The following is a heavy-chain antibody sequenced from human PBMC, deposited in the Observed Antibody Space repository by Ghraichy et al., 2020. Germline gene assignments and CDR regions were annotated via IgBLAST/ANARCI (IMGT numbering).Heavy chain of an antibody. CDR3: ARNYSDPSLDY. CDR2: ISGSGGAK. J-gene: IGHJ4*02. CDR1: GFTFRSHE. V-gene: IGHV3-48*03. D-gene: IGHD4-17*01. Sequence: GGSLRLSCAASGFTFRSHEMNWVRQAPGKGLEWVSYISGSGGAKYYPDSVKGRFTTSRDNAKNSMYLQMNNLRAEDTAVYYCARNYSDPSLDYWGQGTLVTVSS.